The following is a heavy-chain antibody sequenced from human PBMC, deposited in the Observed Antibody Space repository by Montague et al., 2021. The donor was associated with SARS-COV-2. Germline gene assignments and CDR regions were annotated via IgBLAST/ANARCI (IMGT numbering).Heavy chain of an antibody. V-gene: IGHV3-13*04. CDR2: IGTAGDT. D-gene: IGHD6-13*01. CDR3: ARATHDSSSWTYYYYYVMDV. CDR1: GFTFSSYD. J-gene: IGHJ6*02. Sequence: SLRLSCAASGFTFSSYDMHWVRQATGKGLEWVSAIGTAGDTYYPGSVKGRFTISRENAKNSLYLQMNSLRAGDTAVYCCARATHDSSSWTYYYYYVMDVWGQGTTVTVSS.